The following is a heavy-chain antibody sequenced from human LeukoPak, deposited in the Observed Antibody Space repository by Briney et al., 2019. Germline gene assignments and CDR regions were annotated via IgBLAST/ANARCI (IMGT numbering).Heavy chain of an antibody. CDR2: SYDSGST. Sequence: PSETLSLTCTVSGASINIYYWSWIRQPPGKGLEWIGCSYDSGSTDYNPSLKSRVTISVDTSKNQFSLKLTSVTAADTAMYYCARTSSSWLWGQGTLVTVSS. J-gene: IGHJ4*02. CDR3: ARTSSSWL. CDR1: GASINIYY. V-gene: IGHV4-59*01. D-gene: IGHD6-13*01.